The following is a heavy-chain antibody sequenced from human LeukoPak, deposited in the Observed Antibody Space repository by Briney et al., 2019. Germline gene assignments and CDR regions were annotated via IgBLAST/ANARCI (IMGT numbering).Heavy chain of an antibody. D-gene: IGHD5-18*01. J-gene: IGHJ4*02. CDR3: AGAGYSYGYCDY. V-gene: IGHV1-69*13. Sequence: ASVKVSCKASGGTFSSYAISWVRQAPGQGLEWMGGIIPIFGTANYAQKFQGRVTTTADESTSTAYMELSSLRSEDTAVYYCAGAGYSYGYCDYWGQGTLVTVSS. CDR2: IIPIFGTA. CDR1: GGTFSSYA.